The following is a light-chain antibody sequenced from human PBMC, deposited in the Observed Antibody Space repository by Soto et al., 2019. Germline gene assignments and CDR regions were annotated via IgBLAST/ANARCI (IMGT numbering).Light chain of an antibody. CDR3: SSYTTGSLVV. V-gene: IGLV2-14*01. CDR1: SSDVGAYDY. CDR2: KVS. J-gene: IGLJ2*01. Sequence: QSALTQAASVSGSPGQSITISCTGTSSDVGAYDYVTWYQQHPGKAPKVMIYKVSNRPSGVSNRFSGSKSGTTASLTISGLQAEDEADYYCSSYTTGSLVVFGGGTQLTVL.